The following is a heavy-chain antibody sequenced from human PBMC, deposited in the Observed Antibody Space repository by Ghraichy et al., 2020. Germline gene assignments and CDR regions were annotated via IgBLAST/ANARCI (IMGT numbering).Heavy chain of an antibody. J-gene: IGHJ4*02. V-gene: IGHV3-74*01. CDR1: GFTFSSYW. CDR3: ARGGTSGLYWGQY. CDR2: INRDGSST. D-gene: IGHD7-27*01. Sequence: GESLNISCAASGFTFSSYWMHWVRHAPGKGLVWISHINRDGSSTNYAGSVEGRFTISRDNAKNTLYLQMNSLRAEDTAVYYCARGGTSGLYWGQYWGQGTLVTVSS.